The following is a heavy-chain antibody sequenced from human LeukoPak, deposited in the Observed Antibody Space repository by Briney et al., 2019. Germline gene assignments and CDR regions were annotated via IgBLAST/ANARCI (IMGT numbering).Heavy chain of an antibody. CDR2: IKQDGSEK. Sequence: GGSLRLSCAASGFTFSSYWMSWVRQAPGKGLEWVANIKQDGSEKYYVDSVKGRFTISRDNAKNSLYLQMNSLRAEDTAVYYCARVGYDYGGNGVDYWGQGTLVTVSS. V-gene: IGHV3-7*01. D-gene: IGHD4-23*01. CDR3: ARVGYDYGGNGVDY. J-gene: IGHJ4*02. CDR1: GFTFSSYW.